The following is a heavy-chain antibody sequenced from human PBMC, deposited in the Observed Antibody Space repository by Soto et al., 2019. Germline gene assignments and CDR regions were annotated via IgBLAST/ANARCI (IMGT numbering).Heavy chain of an antibody. CDR3: ARDQELPEY. J-gene: IGHJ4*02. Sequence: EVELLESGGGLVQPGGSLRLSCAASGFTFSLYAMSWVRQAPGKGLEWVSHISGSDGGTYYADSVKGRFTISRDNSKNTLYLQMISLRAEDSAVYYCARDQELPEYWGQGTLVTVSS. V-gene: IGHV3-23*01. CDR1: GFTFSLYA. CDR2: ISGSDGGT. D-gene: IGHD6-13*01.